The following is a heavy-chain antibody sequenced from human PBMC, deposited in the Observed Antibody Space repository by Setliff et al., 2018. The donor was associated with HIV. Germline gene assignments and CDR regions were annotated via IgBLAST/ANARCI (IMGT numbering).Heavy chain of an antibody. CDR2: IIPIFGTP. CDR3: ARSVWAVVVPTDPAVDAFAI. Sequence: SVKVSCKTSGGTFSTYTIAWVRQAPGQGLEWMGGIIPIFGTPNYAQKFQGRVTITADKSTSTVYLDLRSLTSEDTAMYYCARSVWAVVVPTDPAVDAFAIWGQGTMVTVSS. CDR1: GGTFSTYT. D-gene: IGHD2-2*01. V-gene: IGHV1-69*06. J-gene: IGHJ3*02.